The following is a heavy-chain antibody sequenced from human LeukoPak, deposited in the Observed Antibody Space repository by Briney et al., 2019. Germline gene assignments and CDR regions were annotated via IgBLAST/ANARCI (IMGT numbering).Heavy chain of an antibody. Sequence: SETLSLTCAVYGGSFSGYYWSWIRQPPGKGLEWIGEINHSGSTNYNPSLKSRVTISVDTSKNQFSLKLSSVTAADTAVYYCARGVPAAIDGNWFGPWGQGTLVTVSS. CDR3: ARGVPAAIDGNWFGP. CDR1: GGSFSGYY. V-gene: IGHV4-34*01. J-gene: IGHJ5*02. D-gene: IGHD2-2*01. CDR2: INHSGST.